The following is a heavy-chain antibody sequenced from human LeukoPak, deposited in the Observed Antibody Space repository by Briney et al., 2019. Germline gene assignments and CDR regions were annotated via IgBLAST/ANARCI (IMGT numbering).Heavy chain of an antibody. V-gene: IGHV3-30-3*01. CDR1: GFSFSSFS. CDR2: MSSEGSKK. CDR3: AREPHYYDSSGYYTPYTDY. J-gene: IGHJ4*02. Sequence: PGGSLRLSCAASGFSFSSFSIHWVRQALGKGLEWVAVMSSEGSKKFYADSVEGRFTISRDNSKNTVYLQMNSLGAEDTAVYYCAREPHYYDSSGYYTPYTDYWGQGTLVTVSA. D-gene: IGHD3-22*01.